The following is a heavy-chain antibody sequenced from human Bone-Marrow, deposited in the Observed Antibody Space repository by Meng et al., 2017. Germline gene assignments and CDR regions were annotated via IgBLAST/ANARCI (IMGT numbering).Heavy chain of an antibody. Sequence: SGPTLVKPTQTLTLTCTFSGFSLSTTDMRVSWIRQPPGKALEWLARIDWDDDKFYTSSLETRLTISKGASQNQVVLTMTNMDPADTATYYCARGRYYYDSSSFYYDYWGQGTLVTVSS. V-gene: IGHV2-70*04. D-gene: IGHD3-22*01. CDR1: GFSLSTTDMR. CDR2: IDWDDDK. J-gene: IGHJ4*02. CDR3: ARGRYYYDSSSFYYDY.